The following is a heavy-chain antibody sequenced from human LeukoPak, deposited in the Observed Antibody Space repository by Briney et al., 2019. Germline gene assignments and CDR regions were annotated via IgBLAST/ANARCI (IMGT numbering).Heavy chain of an antibody. CDR3: ARLGGSDYVWGSYRKPRDY. CDR2: IYYSGST. V-gene: IGHV4-39*01. D-gene: IGHD3-16*02. Sequence: TSETLSLTCTVSGGSISSSSYYWGWIRQPPGKGLEWIGSIYYSGSTYYNPSLKSRVTISVDTSKNQFSLKLSSVTAADTAVYYCARLGGSDYVWGSYRKPRDYWGQGTLVTVSS. J-gene: IGHJ4*02. CDR1: GGSISSSSYY.